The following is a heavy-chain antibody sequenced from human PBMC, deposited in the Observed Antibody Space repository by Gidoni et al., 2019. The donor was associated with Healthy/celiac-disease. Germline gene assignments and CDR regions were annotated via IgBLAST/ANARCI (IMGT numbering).Heavy chain of an antibody. CDR3: ARVHGEYCSSTSCYGNFYYYYMDV. D-gene: IGHD2-2*01. CDR1: GGPISSGDYY. V-gene: IGHV4-30-4*01. CDR2: SSSSGST. Sequence: QVQLQESGPGLVKPSQTLSLTCTVAGGPISSGDYYWSWRRQPPGKGLEWIGYSSSSGSTYYHPSLKSRVTISVATSKNQFSLKLSSVTAADTAVYYCARVHGEYCSSTSCYGNFYYYYMDVWGKGTTVTVSS. J-gene: IGHJ6*03.